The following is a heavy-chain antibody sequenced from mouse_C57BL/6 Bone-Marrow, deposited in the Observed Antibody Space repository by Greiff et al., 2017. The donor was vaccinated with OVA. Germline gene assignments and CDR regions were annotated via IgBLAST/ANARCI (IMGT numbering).Heavy chain of an antibody. Sequence: EVKLMESGGDLVKPGGSLKLSCAASGFTFSSYGMSWVRQTPDKRLEWVATISSGGSYTYYPDSVKGRFTISRDNAKNTLYLQMSSLKSEDTAMYYCARGSSRAYWGQGTLVTVSA. V-gene: IGHV5-6*01. CDR2: ISSGGSYT. CDR3: ARGSSRAY. D-gene: IGHD3-1*01. CDR1: GFTFSSYG. J-gene: IGHJ3*01.